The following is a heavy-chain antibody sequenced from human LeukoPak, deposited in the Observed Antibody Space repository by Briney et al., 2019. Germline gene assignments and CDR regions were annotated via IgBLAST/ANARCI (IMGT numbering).Heavy chain of an antibody. J-gene: IGHJ3*02. CDR2: ISYDGSNK. V-gene: IGHV3-30*18. CDR1: GFTFSSYS. CDR3: AKGSSRGGFDI. Sequence: PGRSLRLSCAASGFTFSSYSMHWVRQAPGKGLEWVAVISYDGSNKYYADSVKGRFTISRDNSKNTLYLQMNSLRAEDTAVYYCAKGSSRGGFDIWGQGTMVTVSS. D-gene: IGHD6-13*01.